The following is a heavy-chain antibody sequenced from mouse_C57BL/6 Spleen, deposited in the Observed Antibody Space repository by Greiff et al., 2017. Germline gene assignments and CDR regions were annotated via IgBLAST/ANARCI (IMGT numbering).Heavy chain of an antibody. Sequence: QVQLQQPGAELVKPGASVKLSCKASGYTFTSYWLHWVKQRTGRGLEWIGRIDPNSGGTKYNEKLKSKATLTVDKPSSTAYMQLSSLTSEDTAVYYCAREGHYGYDDAMDYWGQGTSVTVSS. J-gene: IGHJ4*01. CDR1: GYTFTSYW. CDR2: IDPNSGGT. CDR3: AREGHYGYDDAMDY. V-gene: IGHV1-72*01. D-gene: IGHD2-2*01.